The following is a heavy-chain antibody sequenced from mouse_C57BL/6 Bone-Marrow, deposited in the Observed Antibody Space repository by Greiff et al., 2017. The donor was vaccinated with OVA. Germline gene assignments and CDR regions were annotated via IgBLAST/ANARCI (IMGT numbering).Heavy chain of an antibody. D-gene: IGHD2-1*01. CDR1: GFNIKDDY. V-gene: IGHV14-4*01. Sequence: EVKLQESGAELVRPGASVKLSCTASGFNIKDDYMHWVKQRPEQGLEWIGWIDPENGDTEYGSKFQGKATITADTSSNTAYLQLSSLTSEDTAVYYCTSYGNFDYWGQGTTLTVSS. CDR3: TSYGNFDY. J-gene: IGHJ2*01. CDR2: IDPENGDT.